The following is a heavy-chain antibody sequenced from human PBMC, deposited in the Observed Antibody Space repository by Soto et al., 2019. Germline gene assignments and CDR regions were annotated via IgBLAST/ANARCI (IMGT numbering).Heavy chain of an antibody. V-gene: IGHV4-31*03. CDR1: GGSISSGGYY. Sequence: PSETLSLTCTVSGGSISSGGYYWSWIRQHPGKGLEWIGYIYYSGSTYYNPSLKSRVTISVDTSKNQFSLKLSSVTAADTAVYYCARAEYTGSWTAERDYWGQGTLVTVSS. D-gene: IGHD6-13*01. CDR2: IYYSGST. CDR3: ARAEYTGSWTAERDY. J-gene: IGHJ4*02.